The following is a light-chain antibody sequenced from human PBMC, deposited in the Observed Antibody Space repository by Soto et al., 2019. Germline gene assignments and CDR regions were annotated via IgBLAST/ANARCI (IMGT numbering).Light chain of an antibody. V-gene: IGKV3-20*01. J-gene: IGKJ3*01. CDR1: QSVRSSY. Sequence: ELVLTQSPGTLSLSPGERATLAFSASQSVRSSYLAWYQQKPGQAPRLLIYGASTRATGIPDRFSGSGSGTDFTLTISRLEPEDFAVYYCQQYGSSPRFTFGPGTKVDIK. CDR3: QQYGSSPRFT. CDR2: GAS.